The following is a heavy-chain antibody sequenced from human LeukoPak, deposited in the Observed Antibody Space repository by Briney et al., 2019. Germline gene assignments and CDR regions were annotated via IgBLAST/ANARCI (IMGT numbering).Heavy chain of an antibody. CDR3: ARRGAASPRYYYGSGSYPGESYYYCMDV. J-gene: IGHJ6*04. D-gene: IGHD3-10*01. V-gene: IGHV4-34*01. CDR2: INHSGST. CDR1: GGSFSGYC. Sequence: SETLSLTCAVYGGSFSGYCWSWIGQPPGKGLEWIGEINHSGSTNYNPSLKSRVTISVDTSKNQFSLKLSSVTAADTAVYYCARRGAASPRYYYGSGSYPGESYYYCMDVWGKGTTVTVSS.